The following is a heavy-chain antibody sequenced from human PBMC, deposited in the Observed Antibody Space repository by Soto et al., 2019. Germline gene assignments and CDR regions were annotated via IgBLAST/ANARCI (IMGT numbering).Heavy chain of an antibody. V-gene: IGHV3-21*06. J-gene: IGHJ5*02. CDR1: GFIFDMYS. Sequence: GGSLRLSCAASGFIFDMYSMNWVRQAPGKGLEWVASISSSGAFIYYADSVEGRFTISRDNDKNLLYLEMNSLRAEDTAVYFCARVTEGFSAATAVGTRAPIDWFDPWGQGTLVTVSS. CDR3: ARVTEGFSAATAVGTRAPIDWFDP. D-gene: IGHD6-13*01. CDR2: ISSSGAFI.